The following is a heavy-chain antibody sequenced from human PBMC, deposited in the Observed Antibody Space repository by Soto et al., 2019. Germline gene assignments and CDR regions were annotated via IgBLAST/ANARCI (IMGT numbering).Heavy chain of an antibody. J-gene: IGHJ4*02. CDR2: INHSGST. D-gene: IGHD6-13*01. Sequence: SETLSLTCAVYGVSFSGYYWSWIRQPPGKGLEWIGEINHSGSTNYNPSLKSRVTISVDTSKNQFSLKLSSVTAADTAVYYCARAPFTRSWNFDSWGQGTLVTVS. V-gene: IGHV4-34*01. CDR3: ARAPFTRSWNFDS. CDR1: GVSFSGYY.